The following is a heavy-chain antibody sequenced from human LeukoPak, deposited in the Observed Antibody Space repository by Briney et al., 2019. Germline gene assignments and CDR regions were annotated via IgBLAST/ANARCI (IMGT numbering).Heavy chain of an antibody. J-gene: IGHJ6*04. V-gene: IGHV3-30*18. CDR2: ISYDGSNK. CDR3: AKDRAFFRNGMDV. Sequence: PGGSLRLSCAASGFTFSSYGMHWVRQAPGQGLEWVAVISYDGSNKYYADSVKGRFTISRDNYKNTLYLQMNSLRAEDTAVYYCAKDRAFFRNGMDVWGKGTTVTVSS. D-gene: IGHD3-3*02. CDR1: GFTFSSYG.